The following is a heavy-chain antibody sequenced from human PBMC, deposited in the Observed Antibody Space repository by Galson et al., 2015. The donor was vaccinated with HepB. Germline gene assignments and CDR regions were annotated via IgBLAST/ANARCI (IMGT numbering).Heavy chain of an antibody. CDR1: GFTFSSYA. J-gene: IGHJ6*02. CDR2: ISYDGSNK. Sequence: SLRLSCAASGFTFSSYAMHWVRQAPGKGLEWVAVISYDGSNKYYADSVKGRFTISRDNSKNTLYLQMNSLRAEDTAVYYCARDIVATKYYYGMDVWGQGTTVTVSS. D-gene: IGHD5-12*01. CDR3: ARDIVATKYYYGMDV. V-gene: IGHV3-30*04.